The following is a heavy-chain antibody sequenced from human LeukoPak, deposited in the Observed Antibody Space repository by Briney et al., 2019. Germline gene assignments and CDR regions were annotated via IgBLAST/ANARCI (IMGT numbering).Heavy chain of an antibody. V-gene: IGHV4-61*02. CDR2: IYSSGST. D-gene: IGHD1-1*01. J-gene: IGHJ6*03. Sequence: SETLSLTCTVSGGSISGGDYYLNWIRQPAGKGLEWIGRIYSSGSTNYNLSLKGRVTISVDTSKNQFSLKLSSVTAADTAVYYCAREGSDWNRNYYYYYYMDVWGKGTTVTVSS. CDR3: AREGSDWNRNYYYYYYMDV. CDR1: GGSISGGDYY.